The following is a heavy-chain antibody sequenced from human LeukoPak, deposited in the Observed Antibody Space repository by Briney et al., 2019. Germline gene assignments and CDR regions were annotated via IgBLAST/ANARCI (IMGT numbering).Heavy chain of an antibody. CDR3: ARGPYGAALSF. D-gene: IGHD4-17*01. J-gene: IGHJ4*02. Sequence: GSSVTVSCKASGGTFSSYAISWVRQAPGQGLEWMGGIIPIFGTANYAQKFQGRVTITADESTSTAYMELRSLRSDDTAVYYCARGPYGAALSFWGQGTLVTVSS. V-gene: IGHV1-69*01. CDR1: GGTFSSYA. CDR2: IIPIFGTA.